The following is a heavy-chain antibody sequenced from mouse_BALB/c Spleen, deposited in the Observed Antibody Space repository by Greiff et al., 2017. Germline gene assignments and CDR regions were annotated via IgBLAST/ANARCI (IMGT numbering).Heavy chain of an antibody. CDR2: ISSGGST. D-gene: IGHD2-4*01. J-gene: IGHJ2*01. CDR1: GFTFSSYA. CDR3: ARGSTMITTGG. V-gene: IGHV5-6-5*01. Sequence: EVKLVESGGGLVKPGGSLKLSCAASGFTFSSYAMSWVRQTPEKRLEWVASISSGGSTYYPDSVKGRFTISRDNARNILYLQMSSLRSEDTAMYYCARGSTMITTGGWGQGTTLTVSS.